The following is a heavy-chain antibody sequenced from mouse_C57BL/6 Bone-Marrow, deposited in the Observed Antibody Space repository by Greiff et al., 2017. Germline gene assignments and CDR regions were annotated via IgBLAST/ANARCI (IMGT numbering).Heavy chain of an antibody. CDR1: GYAFTNYL. V-gene: IGHV1-54*01. Sequence: VKLMESGAELVRPGTSVKVSCKASGYAFTNYLIEWVKQRPGQGLEWIGVINPGSGGTNYNEKFKGKATLTADKSSSTAYMQLSSLTSEDSAVYFCARNDGSSYGWFAYWGQGTLVTVSA. D-gene: IGHD1-1*01. CDR3: ARNDGSSYGWFAY. J-gene: IGHJ3*01. CDR2: INPGSGGT.